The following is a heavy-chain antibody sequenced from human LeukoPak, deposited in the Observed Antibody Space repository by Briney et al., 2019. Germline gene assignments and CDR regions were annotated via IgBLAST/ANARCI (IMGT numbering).Heavy chain of an antibody. CDR3: ARVPLGVYYYDSSGYYYFDY. V-gene: IGHV3-23*01. J-gene: IGHJ4*02. D-gene: IGHD3-22*01. CDR1: GFTFSSYA. CDR2: ISGSGGST. Sequence: GGSLRLSCAASGFTFSSYAMSWVRQAPGKGLEWVSAISGSGGSTYYADSVKGRFTISRDNSKNTLYLQMNSLRADDTAVYYCARVPLGVYYYDSSGYYYFDYWGQGALVTVSS.